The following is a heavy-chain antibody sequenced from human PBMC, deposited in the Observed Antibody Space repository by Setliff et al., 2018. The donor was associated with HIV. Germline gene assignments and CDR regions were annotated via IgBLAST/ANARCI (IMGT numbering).Heavy chain of an antibody. CDR3: ARIPNHSSGFDY. J-gene: IGHJ4*02. CDR2: INPNSGGT. CDR1: GYTFTGYY. D-gene: IGHD3-22*01. V-gene: IGHV1-2*06. Sequence: GASVKVSCKASGYTFTGYYMHWVRQAPGQGLEWMGRINPNSGGTNYAQKFQGRVTMTRDTSISTAYMELSSLRSEDTAVYYCARIPNHSSGFDYWGQGTPVTVSS.